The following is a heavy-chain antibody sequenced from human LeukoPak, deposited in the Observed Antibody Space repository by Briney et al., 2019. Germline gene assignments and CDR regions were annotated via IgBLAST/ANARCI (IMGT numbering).Heavy chain of an antibody. CDR2: IYSSGST. Sequence: SETLSLTCTVSGGSINSYYWSWIRQPAGKGLEWIGRIYSSGSTNYNPSLKSRVSMSVDTSKNQFSLKLTSVPAADTAVYYCARGGKATVVTMWGQGILVTVCS. D-gene: IGHD4-23*01. CDR3: ARGGKATVVTM. J-gene: IGHJ4*02. V-gene: IGHV4-4*07. CDR1: GGSINSYY.